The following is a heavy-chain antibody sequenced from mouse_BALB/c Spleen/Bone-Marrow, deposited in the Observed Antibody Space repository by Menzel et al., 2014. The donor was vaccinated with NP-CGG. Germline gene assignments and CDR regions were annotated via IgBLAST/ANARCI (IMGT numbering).Heavy chain of an antibody. CDR1: GYTFTDYI. Sequence: QVQLQQSGAELVKPGASVKLSCKASGYTFTDYIIHWVKQRSGQGLEWIGWFYPGNGNIKFSEKFNDKATLTADKSSSTVYMELSRLTSEDSAVYFCARHFYSTSYFDYWGQGTTLTVSS. J-gene: IGHJ2*01. V-gene: IGHV1-62-2*01. CDR2: FYPGNGNI. D-gene: IGHD1-1*01. CDR3: ARHFYSTSYFDY.